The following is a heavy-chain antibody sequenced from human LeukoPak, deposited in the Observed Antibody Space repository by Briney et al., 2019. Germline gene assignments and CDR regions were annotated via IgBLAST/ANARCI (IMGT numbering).Heavy chain of an antibody. V-gene: IGHV4-39*02. Sequence: PSETLSLTCSVSGDSISSSSDYWGWIRQPPGKGLEWIGSIYYSGDTYYNPSLKSRLTISADTSKNHFSLKLSSVTAADAAVYFCARLVAVAANYFDSWGPGTVVTVSS. J-gene: IGHJ4*02. CDR3: ARLVAVAANYFDS. CDR2: IYYSGDT. D-gene: IGHD6-19*01. CDR1: GDSISSSSDY.